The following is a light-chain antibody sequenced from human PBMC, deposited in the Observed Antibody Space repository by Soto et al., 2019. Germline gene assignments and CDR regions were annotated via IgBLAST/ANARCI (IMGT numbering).Light chain of an antibody. J-gene: IGLJ3*02. CDR2: LNSDGSH. V-gene: IGLV4-69*01. Sequence: QAVVTQSPSASASLGASVKLTCTLSSGHSSYAIAWHQQQPEQGPRYLMKLNSDGSHSKGDGIPDRFSGSSSGAERYLTIYSLQYEYEADYYCQPWVTGIQGVFGGGTKLTVL. CDR3: QPWVTGIQGV. CDR1: SGHSSYA.